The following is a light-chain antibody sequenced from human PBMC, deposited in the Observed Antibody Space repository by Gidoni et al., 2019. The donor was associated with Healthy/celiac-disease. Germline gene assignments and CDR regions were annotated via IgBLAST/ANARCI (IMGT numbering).Light chain of an antibody. Sequence: DIQMTQPPSSLSASVGDRVTITCQASQDISNYLNWYQQKPGKAPKLLIYDASNLETGVPSRFSGSRSGTDFTFTISSLQPEDIATYYCQQYDNLPPRTFGGGTKVEIK. V-gene: IGKV1-33*01. CDR1: QDISNY. J-gene: IGKJ4*01. CDR3: QQYDNLPPRT. CDR2: DAS.